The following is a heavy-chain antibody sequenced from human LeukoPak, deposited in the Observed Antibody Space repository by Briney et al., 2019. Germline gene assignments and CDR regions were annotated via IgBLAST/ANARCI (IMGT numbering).Heavy chain of an antibody. CDR2: IKQDGSEK. Sequence: PGGSLRLSCAASGFTFSSYAMSWVRQAPGKGLEWVANIKQDGSEKYYVDSVKGRFTISRDNAKNSLYLQMNSLRAEDTAVYYCAKYPSPNVLRYPGGGRLDPWGQGTLVTVSS. D-gene: IGHD3-9*01. J-gene: IGHJ5*02. CDR1: GFTFSSYA. CDR3: AKYPSPNVLRYPGGGRLDP. V-gene: IGHV3-7*03.